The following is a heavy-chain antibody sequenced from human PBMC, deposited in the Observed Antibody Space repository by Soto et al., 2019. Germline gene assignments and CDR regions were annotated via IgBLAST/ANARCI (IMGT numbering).Heavy chain of an antibody. J-gene: IGHJ6*03. CDR2: INHSGST. CDR1: GGSFSGYY. D-gene: IGHD2-2*01. CDR3: ARRGARYCSSTSCYRLYYYYMDV. V-gene: IGHV4-34*01. Sequence: PSDTLSLTCAVYGGSFSGYYWSWIRQPPGKGLEWIGEINHSGSTNYNPSLKSRVTISVDTSKNQFSLKLSSVTAADTAVYYCARRGARYCSSTSCYRLYYYYMDVWGKGTTVTVSS.